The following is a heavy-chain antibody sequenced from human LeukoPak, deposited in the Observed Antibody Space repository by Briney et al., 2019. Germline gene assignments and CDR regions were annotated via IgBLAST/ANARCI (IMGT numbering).Heavy chain of an antibody. Sequence: SETLSLTCTVSGGSISSSSYYWGWIRQPPGKGLEWIGSIYYSGSTYYNPSLKSRVTISVDTSKNQFSLKLSSVTAADTAVYYCARVSWGSTPMGYYYYMDVWGKGTTATVSS. CDR2: IYYSGST. D-gene: IGHD3-16*01. CDR3: ARVSWGSTPMGYYYYMDV. V-gene: IGHV4-39*07. J-gene: IGHJ6*03. CDR1: GGSISSSSYY.